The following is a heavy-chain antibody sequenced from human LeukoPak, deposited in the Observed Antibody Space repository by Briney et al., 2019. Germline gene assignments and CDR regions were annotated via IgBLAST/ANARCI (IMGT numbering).Heavy chain of an antibody. D-gene: IGHD2/OR15-2a*01. CDR1: TTFA. CDR2: ISDRGDKT. V-gene: IGHV3-23*01. Sequence: GGSLRLSCAALTTFAMSWVRQAPGRGLEWVSVISDRGDKTHYADSVRGRFTISRDNSKKTVSLQMNGLRVGDTAVYFCAKVFYTSSFDFSGQGILVTVSP. CDR3: AKVFYTSSFDF. J-gene: IGHJ4*02.